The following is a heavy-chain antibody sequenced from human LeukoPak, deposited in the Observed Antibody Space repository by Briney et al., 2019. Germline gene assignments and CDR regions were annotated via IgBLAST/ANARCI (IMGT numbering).Heavy chain of an antibody. V-gene: IGHV3-15*01. Sequence: GGSLRLSCAAPGFTFSDYYMSWIRQAPGKGLEWVGRIKSKKDGGTTDYAAPVKGRFTISRDDSKNTLYLQMNSLKTEDTAVYYCTTLGWYQLPDPFDYWGQGILVTVSS. J-gene: IGHJ4*02. CDR3: TTLGWYQLPDPFDY. CDR1: GFTFSDYY. D-gene: IGHD2-2*01. CDR2: IKSKKDGGTT.